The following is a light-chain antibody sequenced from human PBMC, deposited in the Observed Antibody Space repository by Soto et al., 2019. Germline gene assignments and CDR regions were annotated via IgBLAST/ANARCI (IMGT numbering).Light chain of an antibody. CDR1: QSVSSY. CDR3: QQRSNWPPYT. J-gene: IGKJ2*01. V-gene: IGKV3-11*01. CDR2: DAS. Sequence: EIVLTQSPATLSLSPGERATLSCRASQSVSSYLAWYQQKPGQAPRLLIYDASNRAPGIPARFSGSGSGTDFTLTISSLEPEEFAVYYCQQRSNWPPYTFGQGNKLEIK.